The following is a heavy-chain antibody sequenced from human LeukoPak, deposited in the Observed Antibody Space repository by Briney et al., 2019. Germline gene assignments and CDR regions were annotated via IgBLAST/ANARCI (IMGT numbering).Heavy chain of an antibody. D-gene: IGHD3-3*01. CDR2: ISAYNGNT. J-gene: IGHJ1*01. CDR1: GYTFISYG. CDR3: ARDIRPYYDFWGGYEYFQH. Sequence: ASVKVSCKASGYTFISYGISWVRQAPGQGLEWMGWISAYNGNTNYAQKLQGRVTMTRDTSTSTAYMELRSLRSDDTAVYYCARDIRPYYDFWGGYEYFQHWGQATLVTVSS. V-gene: IGHV1-18*01.